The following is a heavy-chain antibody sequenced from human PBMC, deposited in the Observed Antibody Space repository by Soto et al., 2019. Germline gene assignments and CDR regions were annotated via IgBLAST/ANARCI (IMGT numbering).Heavy chain of an antibody. CDR1: GFTFSSYS. D-gene: IGHD2-15*01. J-gene: IGHJ4*02. Sequence: GGSLRLSCAAFGFTFSSYSMNWVRQAPGKGLEWVSSISSSSSYIYYADSVKGRFTISRDSAKNSLYLQMNSLRAEDTAVYYCARGQVPLGYCSGGSCYTAYYWGQGTLVTVSS. CDR3: ARGQVPLGYCSGGSCYTAYY. V-gene: IGHV3-21*01. CDR2: ISSSSSYI.